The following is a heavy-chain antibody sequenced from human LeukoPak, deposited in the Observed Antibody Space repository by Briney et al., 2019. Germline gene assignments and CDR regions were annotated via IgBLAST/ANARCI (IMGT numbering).Heavy chain of an antibody. J-gene: IGHJ4*02. D-gene: IGHD5-18*01. Sequence: PGGSLRLSCAASGFTFSTYGMSWVRQAPGKGLEGVSYISSSGSTIHYADSVKGRFTISRDNAKNSLYLQMNSLRAEDTAVYYCARDHPDGQLDYWGQGTLVTVSS. CDR3: ARDHPDGQLDY. V-gene: IGHV3-48*04. CDR1: GFTFSTYG. CDR2: ISSSGSTI.